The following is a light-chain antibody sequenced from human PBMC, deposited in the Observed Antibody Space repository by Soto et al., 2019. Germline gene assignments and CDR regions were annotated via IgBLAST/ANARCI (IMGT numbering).Light chain of an antibody. CDR2: NVS. CDR1: SSDVGYYNY. V-gene: IGLV2-11*01. J-gene: IGLJ1*01. CDR3: CSYAGMYTYV. Sequence: QSALTQPRSVSGSPGQSVTISCTGSSSDVGYYNYVSWYQQYPGKAPKLIIYNVSERPSGVPDRFSGFKSGNTASLTISGLQADDEADYYCCSYAGMYTYVFGTGTKVTVL.